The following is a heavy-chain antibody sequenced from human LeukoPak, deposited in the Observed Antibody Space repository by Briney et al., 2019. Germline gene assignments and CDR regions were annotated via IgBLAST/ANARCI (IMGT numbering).Heavy chain of an antibody. J-gene: IGHJ4*02. Sequence: PPGGSQILSCAASGFTFNSYAMSWVRQAPGKGLEWVSAISGSGGSTYYADSMRGRFTISRDNSKNTLYLQMNSLRAEDTAVYYCAKTPGYTTVTSHDYWGQGTLVTVSS. CDR3: AKTPGYTTVTSHDY. D-gene: IGHD4-17*01. V-gene: IGHV3-23*01. CDR1: GFTFNSYA. CDR2: ISGSGGST.